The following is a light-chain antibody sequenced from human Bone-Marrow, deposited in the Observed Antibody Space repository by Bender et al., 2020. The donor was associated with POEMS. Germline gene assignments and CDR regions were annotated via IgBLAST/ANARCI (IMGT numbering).Light chain of an antibody. CDR3: SSWDDSLSGWV. Sequence: QPVLTQPPSASASLGASVTLSCTLSSGYSTYKVDWYQHLPGTAPRLVVYSNYQRPSGVPARFSGSKSGTSASLAISDIQSEDEGDYYCSSWDDSLSGWVFGGGTKLTVL. J-gene: IGLJ3*02. CDR2: SNY. CDR1: SGYSTYK. V-gene: IGLV1-44*01.